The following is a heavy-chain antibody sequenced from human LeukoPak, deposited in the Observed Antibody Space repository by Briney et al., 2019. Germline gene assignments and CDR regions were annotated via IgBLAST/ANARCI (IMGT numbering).Heavy chain of an antibody. CDR1: GGTFSSYA. CDR3: ARDGRDGYNLLSY. D-gene: IGHD5-24*01. CDR2: IIPIFGTA. Sequence: SLKLSCKASGGTFSSYAISWVRQAPGQGLEWMGRIIPIFGTANYAQKFQGRVTITTDESTSTAYMELSSLRSEDTAVYYCARDGRDGYNLLSYWGQGTLVTVSS. J-gene: IGHJ4*02. V-gene: IGHV1-69*05.